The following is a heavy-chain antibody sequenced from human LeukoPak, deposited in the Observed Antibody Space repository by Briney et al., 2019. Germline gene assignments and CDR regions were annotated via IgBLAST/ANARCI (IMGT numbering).Heavy chain of an antibody. D-gene: IGHD6-19*01. CDR1: GFSVEDYG. J-gene: IGHJ4*02. Sequence: GCSLRLSCAASGFSVEDYGMSWVRQAPRKGLEWVSGINWNGGNTGYADSVKGRFTISRDNSKNSLYLQMNCLRAEDTALYYCARDPPTGYSSFWYFDYWGQGTLVTVSS. CDR2: INWNGGNT. V-gene: IGHV3-20*04. CDR3: ARDPPTGYSSFWYFDY.